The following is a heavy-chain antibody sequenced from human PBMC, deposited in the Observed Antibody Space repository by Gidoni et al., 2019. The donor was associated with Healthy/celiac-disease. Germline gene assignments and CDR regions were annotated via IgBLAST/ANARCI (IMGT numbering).Heavy chain of an antibody. V-gene: IGHV3-48*02. CDR2: ISSSSSTI. CDR3: ARVNGRVVPAAIGWFDP. CDR1: GFTFSSYS. Sequence: EVQRVESGGGLVQPGGSLRLPCAASGFTFSSYSMNWVRQAPGKGLEGVSYISSSSSTIYYADSVKGRFTISRDNAKNSLYLQMNSLRDEDTAVYYCARVNGRVVPAAIGWFDPLGQGTLVTVS. D-gene: IGHD2-2*01. J-gene: IGHJ5*02.